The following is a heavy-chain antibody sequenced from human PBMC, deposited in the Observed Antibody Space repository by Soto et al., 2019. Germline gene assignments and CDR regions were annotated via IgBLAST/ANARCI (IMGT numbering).Heavy chain of an antibody. CDR2: ISSASSET. V-gene: IGHV3-21*01. J-gene: IGHJ4*02. Sequence: GGSLRLSCEASGFTFSRVSMNWVRQAPGKGLEWVASISSASSETWYADSVKGRFIISRDNAQNSLFLQMNTLRPEDSAIYYCARVAYWGPGTQVTVSS. CDR3: ARVAY. CDR1: GFTFSRVS.